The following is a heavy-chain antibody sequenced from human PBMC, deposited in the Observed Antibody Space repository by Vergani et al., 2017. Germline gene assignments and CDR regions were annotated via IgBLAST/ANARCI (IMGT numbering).Heavy chain of an antibody. CDR3: ARGSGYCTSTSCSKTFDY. V-gene: IGHV1-18*01. CDR2: ISAYNGNT. J-gene: IGHJ4*02. CDR1: GYTFTSYG. Sequence: QVQLVQSGAEVKKPGASVKVSCKASGYTFTSYGISWVRQAPGQGLEWMGWISAYNGNTNYAHKFQGRVTMTRNTSISTAYMELSSLRSEDTAVYYCARGSGYCTSTSCSKTFDYWGQETLVTVSS. D-gene: IGHD2-2*01.